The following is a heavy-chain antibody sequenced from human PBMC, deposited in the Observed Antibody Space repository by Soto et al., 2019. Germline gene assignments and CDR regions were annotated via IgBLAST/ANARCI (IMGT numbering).Heavy chain of an antibody. CDR3: ARRLTSTVSALGY. CDR2: ISGDGGNK. CDR1: GLTFSSYA. D-gene: IGHD6-19*01. V-gene: IGHV3-30-3*01. J-gene: IGHJ4*02. Sequence: RRLSCTASGLTFSSYAVHWVRQAPGKGLEWVSVISGDGGNKYFAESVRGRFLISRDNSKNTVHLQMNSLRHEDTAVYFCARRLTSTVSALGYWGQGTLVTVSS.